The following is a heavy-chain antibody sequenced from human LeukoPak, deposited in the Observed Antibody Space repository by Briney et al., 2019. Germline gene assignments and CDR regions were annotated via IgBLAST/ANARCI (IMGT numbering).Heavy chain of an antibody. J-gene: IGHJ6*02. CDR1: GFMFSNYG. CDR3: AKDHHSFGDYGMDV. V-gene: IGHV3-30*18. Sequence: SGGSLRLSCEASGFMFSNYGMLWVRQAPGKGLEWVAVISYDESNKNYGDSVKGRFTISRDNSKNTLYLQMNSLRAEDTAVYYCAKDHHSFGDYGMDVWGQGTTVTVSS. CDR2: ISYDESNK. D-gene: IGHD3-16*01.